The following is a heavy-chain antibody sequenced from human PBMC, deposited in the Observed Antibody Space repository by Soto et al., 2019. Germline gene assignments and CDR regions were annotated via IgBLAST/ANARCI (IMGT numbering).Heavy chain of an antibody. D-gene: IGHD3-10*01. J-gene: IGHJ6*02. CDR2: IYYSGST. CDR3: ARDRPNHGSGSYGMDV. Sequence: TLSLTCTVSGGSISSGGYYWSWIRQHPGKGLEWIGYIYYSGSTYYNPSLKSRVTISVDTSKNQFSLKLSSVTAADTAVYYCARDRPNHGSGSYGMDVWGQGTTVTVSS. CDR1: GGSISSGGYY. V-gene: IGHV4-31*03.